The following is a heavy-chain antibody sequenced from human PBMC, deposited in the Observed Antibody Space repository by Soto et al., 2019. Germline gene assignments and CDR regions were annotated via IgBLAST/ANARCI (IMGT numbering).Heavy chain of an antibody. J-gene: IGHJ4*02. V-gene: IGHV1-3*01. CDR3: ARDWTHYDSSGPGDY. D-gene: IGHD3-22*01. CDR2: INAGNGDT. Sequence: QVQLVQSGAEVKKPGASVKVSCKASGYTFTSYPMHWVRQAPGQGLEWMGWINAGNGDTKYSQKFQGRVTITRDTSAITAYRELSSLRSEDTAVYYCARDWTHYDSSGPGDYWGQGTLVTVSS. CDR1: GYTFTSYP.